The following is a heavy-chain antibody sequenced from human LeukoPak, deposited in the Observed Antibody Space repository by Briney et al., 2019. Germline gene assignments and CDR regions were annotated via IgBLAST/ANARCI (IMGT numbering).Heavy chain of an antibody. D-gene: IGHD2-2*01. CDR2: ISAYNGNT. V-gene: IGHV1-18*01. CDR3: ARDIVVVPAARPFDY. Sequence: ASVKVSCKTSGYTFSSYGISWVRQAPGQGLEWMGWISAYNGNTNYAQKLQGRVTMTTDTSTSTAYMELRSLRSDDTAVYYCARDIVVVPAARPFDYWGQGTLVTVSS. J-gene: IGHJ4*02. CDR1: GYTFSSYG.